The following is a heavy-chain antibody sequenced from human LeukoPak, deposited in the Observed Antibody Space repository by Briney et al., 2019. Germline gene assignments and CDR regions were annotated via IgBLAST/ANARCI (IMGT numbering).Heavy chain of an antibody. D-gene: IGHD6-19*01. CDR2: IGGSGGGT. J-gene: IGHJ4*02. Sequence: GGSLRLSCAASGFTFSSFSMNWVRQAPGKGLEWVSAIGGSGGGTYYADSVKGRFTISRDNSKNTLYLQMNSLRAEDTAVYYCAKSGSSGWYTRVDYWGQGTLVTVSS. V-gene: IGHV3-23*01. CDR1: GFTFSSFS. CDR3: AKSGSSGWYTRVDY.